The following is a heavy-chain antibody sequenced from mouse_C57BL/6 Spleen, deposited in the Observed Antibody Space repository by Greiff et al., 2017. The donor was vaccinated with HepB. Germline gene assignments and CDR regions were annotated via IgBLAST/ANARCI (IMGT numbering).Heavy chain of an antibody. V-gene: IGHV5-12*01. CDR2: ISNGGGST. Sequence: EVKLVESGGGLVQPGGSLKLSCAASGFTFSDYYMYWVRQTPEKRLEWVAYISNGGGSTYYPDTVKGRFTISRDNAKNTLYLQMSRLKSEDTAMYYCARQDEGFAYWGQGTLVTVSA. CDR3: ARQDEGFAY. CDR1: GFTFSDYY. J-gene: IGHJ3*01.